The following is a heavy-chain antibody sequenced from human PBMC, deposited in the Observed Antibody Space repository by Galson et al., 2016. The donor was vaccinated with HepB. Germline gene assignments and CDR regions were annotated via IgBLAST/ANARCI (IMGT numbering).Heavy chain of an antibody. V-gene: IGHV5-51*01. CDR3: ARLFGSPRGIGAFDY. D-gene: IGHD3-3*01. Sequence: QSGAEVKKPGESLTISCEGSGYKFTSYWIGWVRQMSGKGLEWMGIIYVGDSDVSYSPSFQGQVTISVDKSINTAYLQWSSLKASDSAMYYCARLFGSPRGIGAFDYWGQGTLVTVSS. J-gene: IGHJ4*02. CDR2: IYVGDSDV. CDR1: GYKFTSYW.